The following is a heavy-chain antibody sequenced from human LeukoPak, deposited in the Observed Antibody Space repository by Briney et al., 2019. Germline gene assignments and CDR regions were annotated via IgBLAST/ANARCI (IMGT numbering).Heavy chain of an antibody. D-gene: IGHD4-17*01. CDR2: ISGSGGST. V-gene: IGHV3-23*01. J-gene: IGHJ4*02. CDR3: AKGRAATVTSDY. Sequence: AGSLRLSCAASGFTFSSYAMSWVRQAPGKGLEWVAGISGSGGSTYYADSLKGRFTISRDNSKNTLYLQMNSLRAEDTAVYYCAKGRAATVTSDYWGQGTLVTVSS. CDR1: GFTFSSYA.